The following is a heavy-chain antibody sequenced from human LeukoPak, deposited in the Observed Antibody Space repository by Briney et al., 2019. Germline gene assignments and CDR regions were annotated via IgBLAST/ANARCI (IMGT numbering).Heavy chain of an antibody. V-gene: IGHV4-39*01. D-gene: IGHD3/OR15-3a*01. CDR3: ARRRHNFDFYNV. CDR2: TFYTGRT. J-gene: IGHJ3*01. Sequence: SETLSLTCTDSGDSIISNIYWWDWVRLPPGKGLEWIGATFYTGRTFYNPSLKSRVTISVDTSKNQFSLDLNSATAADTADYYCARRRHNFDFYNVWGQGTRVLVSS. CDR1: GDSIISNIYW.